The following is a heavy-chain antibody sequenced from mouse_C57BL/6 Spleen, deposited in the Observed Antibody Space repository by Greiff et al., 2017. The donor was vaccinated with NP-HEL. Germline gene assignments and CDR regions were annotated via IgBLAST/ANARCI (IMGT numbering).Heavy chain of an antibody. V-gene: IGHV14-4*01. CDR2: IDPENGDT. CDR1: GFNIKDDY. J-gene: IGHJ4*01. D-gene: IGHD1-1*01. Sequence: VQLQQSGAELVRPGASVKLSCTASGFNIKDDYMHWVKQRPEQGLELIGWIDPENGDTEYASKFQGKATITADTSSNKAYLQLSSLTSEDTAVYYCTTGATVAPYYAMDYWGQGTSVTVSS. CDR3: TTGATVAPYYAMDY.